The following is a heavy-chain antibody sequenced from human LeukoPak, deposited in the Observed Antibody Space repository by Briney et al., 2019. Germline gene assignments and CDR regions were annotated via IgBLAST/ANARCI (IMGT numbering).Heavy chain of an antibody. Sequence: GGSLRLSCAASGFTFSSYAMHWVRQAPGKGLEYVSAISSNGGSTYYANSVKGRFTISRDNSNNTLYLQMGSLRAEDMDVYYCARAQRLYSSSSAFDYWGQGTLVTVSS. CDR3: ARAQRLYSSSSAFDY. D-gene: IGHD6-6*01. CDR2: ISSNGGST. V-gene: IGHV3-64*01. CDR1: GFTFSSYA. J-gene: IGHJ4*02.